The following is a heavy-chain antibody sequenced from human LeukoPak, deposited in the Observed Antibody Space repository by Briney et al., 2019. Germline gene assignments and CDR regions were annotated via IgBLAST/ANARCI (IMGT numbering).Heavy chain of an antibody. Sequence: KAGGSLRLSCAASGFTFGSYSMNWVRQAPGKGLEWVSSISSSSSYIYYADSVKGRFTISRDNAKNSLYLQMNSLRAEDTAVYYCARDGSGSYYDPPYYYYYMDVWGKGTTVTVSS. J-gene: IGHJ6*03. D-gene: IGHD1-26*01. V-gene: IGHV3-21*01. CDR1: GFTFGSYS. CDR2: ISSSSSYI. CDR3: ARDGSGSYYDPPYYYYYMDV.